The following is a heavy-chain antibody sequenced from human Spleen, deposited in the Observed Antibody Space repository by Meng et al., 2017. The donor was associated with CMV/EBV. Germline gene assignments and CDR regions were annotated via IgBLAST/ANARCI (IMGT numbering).Heavy chain of an antibody. Sequence: SVKVSCKASGYTFTSYGISWVRQAPGQGLEWVGGIIPFSGTTNYAQKFQGRVTITTDESTSTAYMELSSLRSEDTAVYYCARGGPGYYYGSETVWGQGTTVTVSS. D-gene: IGHD3-10*01. J-gene: IGHJ6*02. V-gene: IGHV1-69*05. CDR3: ARGGPGYYYGSETV. CDR1: GYTFTSYG. CDR2: IIPFSGTT.